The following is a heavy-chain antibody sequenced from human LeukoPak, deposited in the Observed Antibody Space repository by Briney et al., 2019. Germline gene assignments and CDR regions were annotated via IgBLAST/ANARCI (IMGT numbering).Heavy chain of an antibody. V-gene: IGHV3-48*01. D-gene: IGHD1-26*01. CDR3: ARDPVTLGIVGATGFDY. Sequence: GGSLRLSCAASGFTFSTYSMNWVRQAPGKGLEWVSYITSSGSTTYYVDSVKGRFTISRDNAKNSLFLQMNSLRAEDTAVYYCARDPVTLGIVGATGFDYWGQGTLVTVSS. CDR1: GFTFSTYS. CDR2: ITSSGSTT. J-gene: IGHJ4*02.